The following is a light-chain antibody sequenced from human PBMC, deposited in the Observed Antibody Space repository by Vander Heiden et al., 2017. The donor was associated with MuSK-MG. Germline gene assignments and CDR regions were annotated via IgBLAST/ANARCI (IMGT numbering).Light chain of an antibody. V-gene: IGKV1-39*01. CDR2: AAS. Sequence: IQMTQSPSSLSASVGDRVTITCRASQSISSYLNWYQQKPGKAPKLLIYAASSLQSGVPSRFSDSGSGTDFTLTISSLQPEDFATYYCQQSDSTPYTFGQGTKLEIK. CDR1: QSISSY. CDR3: QQSDSTPYT. J-gene: IGKJ2*01.